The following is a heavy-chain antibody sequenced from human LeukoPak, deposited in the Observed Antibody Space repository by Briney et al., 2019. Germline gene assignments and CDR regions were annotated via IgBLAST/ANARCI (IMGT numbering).Heavy chain of an antibody. CDR2: ISYDGSNK. Sequence: PGGSLRLSCAASGFTFSSYAMHWVRQAPGKGLEWVAVISYDGSNKYYADSVKGRFTISRDNSKNTLYLQMNSLRAEDTAVYYCAKDGAGFGEFLFFRLNWFDPWGQGTLVTVSS. CDR1: GFTFSSYA. V-gene: IGHV3-30*04. D-gene: IGHD3-10*01. CDR3: AKDGAGFGEFLFFRLNWFDP. J-gene: IGHJ5*02.